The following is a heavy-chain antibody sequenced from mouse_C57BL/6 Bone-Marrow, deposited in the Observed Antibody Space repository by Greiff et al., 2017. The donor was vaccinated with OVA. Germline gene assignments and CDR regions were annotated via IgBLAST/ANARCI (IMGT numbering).Heavy chain of an antibody. V-gene: IGHV1-50*01. Sequence: VKLQQPGAELVKPGASVKLSCKASGYTFTSYWMQWVKQRPGQGLEWIGEIDPSDSYTNYNQKFKGKATLTVDTSSSTAYMQLSSLTSEDSAVYYCARGPVYDYLYYYAMDYWGQGTSVTVSS. D-gene: IGHD2-4*01. CDR2: IDPSDSYT. CDR1: GYTFTSYW. CDR3: ARGPVYDYLYYYAMDY. J-gene: IGHJ4*01.